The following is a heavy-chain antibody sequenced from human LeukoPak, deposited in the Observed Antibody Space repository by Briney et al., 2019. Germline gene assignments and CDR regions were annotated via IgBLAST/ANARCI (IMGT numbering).Heavy chain of an antibody. CDR2: INHSGST. CDR3: ARARGYYDSSGYMDYGMDV. CDR1: GGSFSGYY. D-gene: IGHD3-22*01. Sequence: NPSETLSLTCAVYGGSFSGYYWSWIRQPPGKGLEWIGEINHSGSTNYNPSLKSRVTISVDTSKNQFSLKLSSVTAADTAVYYCARARGYYDSSGYMDYGMDVWGQGTTVTVSS. J-gene: IGHJ6*02. V-gene: IGHV4-34*01.